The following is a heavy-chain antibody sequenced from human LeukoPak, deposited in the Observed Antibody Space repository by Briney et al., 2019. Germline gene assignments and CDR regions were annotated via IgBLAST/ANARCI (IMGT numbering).Heavy chain of an antibody. D-gene: IGHD5-18*01. Sequence: PGGSLRLSCAASGFTFSSYSMNWVRQAPGKGLEWVSYISSSSSTIYYADSVKGRFTISRDNAKNSLYLQMNSLRAEDTAVYYCARVMPDVDTAMVVEAVDYWGQGTLVTVSS. V-gene: IGHV3-48*04. CDR1: GFTFSSYS. J-gene: IGHJ4*02. CDR3: ARVMPDVDTAMVVEAVDY. CDR2: ISSSSSTI.